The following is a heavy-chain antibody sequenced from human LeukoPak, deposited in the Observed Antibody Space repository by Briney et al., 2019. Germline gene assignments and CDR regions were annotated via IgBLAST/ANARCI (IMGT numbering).Heavy chain of an antibody. D-gene: IGHD3-10*01. CDR2: TNPNSGDT. J-gene: IGHJ6*03. CDR1: GYTFTGNY. CDR3: ARDRGDGYNYYMDV. Sequence: ASVKVSCKASGYTFTGNYIHWVRQAPGKGLEWMGCTNPNSGDTNYAQKFQGRVTMTRDTSINTAYMEMTRLRSDDTAVFYCARDRGDGYNYYMDVWGKGATVTVSS. V-gene: IGHV1-2*02.